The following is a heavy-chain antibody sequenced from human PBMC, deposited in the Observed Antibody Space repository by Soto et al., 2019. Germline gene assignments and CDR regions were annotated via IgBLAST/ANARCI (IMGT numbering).Heavy chain of an antibody. J-gene: IGHJ4*02. CDR3: TAVGPVASRLDF. D-gene: IGHD2-15*01. Sequence: EVQLVESGGGLVKPGGSLRLSCAASGFTFSNVWMSWVRQAPGKGLEWVGRTKSKTDGGTIDYAAPVKGRFSISRDDSKNTLDLQMNTLKTEDTAVYHCTAVGPVASRLDFWGQGTLVTVSS. CDR2: TKSKTDGGTI. V-gene: IGHV3-15*01. CDR1: GFTFSNVW.